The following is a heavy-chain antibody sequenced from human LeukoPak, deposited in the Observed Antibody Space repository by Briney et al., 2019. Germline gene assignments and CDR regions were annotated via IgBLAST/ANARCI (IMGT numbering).Heavy chain of an antibody. Sequence: GSLRLSCAASGFTFSSYSMNWVRQAPGKGLEWVSSISSSSNYIYYADSVRGRFTISRDNAKNSVFLQMNSLRAEDTAVYYCARVAYYYESSDYSHFDYWGQGTLVTVSS. CDR2: ISSSSNYI. J-gene: IGHJ4*02. CDR1: GFTFSSYS. V-gene: IGHV3-21*01. CDR3: ARVAYYYESSDYSHFDY. D-gene: IGHD3-22*01.